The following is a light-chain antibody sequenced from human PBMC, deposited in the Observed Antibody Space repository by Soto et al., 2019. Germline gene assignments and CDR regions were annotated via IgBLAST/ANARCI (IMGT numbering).Light chain of an antibody. J-gene: IGLJ2*01. Sequence: QSVLTQPPSVSGAPGQRVTISCTGSSSNIGAGYDVHWYQQLPGTAPKLLIYGNSNRPSGVPDRFSGSKSGTSASLAITGRQDEDEADYSCHPYDSSLSGLVVFGGGTKLTVL. CDR1: SSNIGAGYD. V-gene: IGLV1-40*01. CDR2: GNS. CDR3: HPYDSSLSGLVV.